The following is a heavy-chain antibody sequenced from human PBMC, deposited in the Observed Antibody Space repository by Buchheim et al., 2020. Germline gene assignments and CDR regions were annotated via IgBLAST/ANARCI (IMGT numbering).Heavy chain of an antibody. Sequence: QVHLVESGGSVVQPGRSLRLSCAASGFTFSSYAMHWVRQAPGKGLEWVGVISFDGNNKYYEDYVTGRFTISRDNSKNTLYMQMDSLRAEDTAVYYCAKDLGDWGQGTL. D-gene: IGHD3-16*01. CDR1: GFTFSSYA. CDR3: AKDLGD. J-gene: IGHJ4*02. V-gene: IGHV3-30*18. CDR2: ISFDGNNK.